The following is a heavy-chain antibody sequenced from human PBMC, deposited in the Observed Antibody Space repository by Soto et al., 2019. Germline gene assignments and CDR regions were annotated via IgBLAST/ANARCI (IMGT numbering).Heavy chain of an antibody. Sequence: PGGSLRLSCAASGFTFSSYAMSWVRQAPGKGLEWVSAISGSGGSTYYADSVKGRFTISRDNSKNTLYLQMNSLRAEDTAVYYCAKDRALALNYYYGMDVWGQGTTVTVSS. CDR3: AKDRALALNYYYGMDV. V-gene: IGHV3-23*01. CDR2: ISGSGGST. D-gene: IGHD3-16*02. J-gene: IGHJ6*02. CDR1: GFTFSSYA.